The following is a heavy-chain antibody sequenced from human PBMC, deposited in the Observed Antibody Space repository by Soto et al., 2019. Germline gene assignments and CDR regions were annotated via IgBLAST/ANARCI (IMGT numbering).Heavy chain of an antibody. CDR2: IYHSGST. J-gene: IGHJ4*02. V-gene: IGHV4-30-2*01. D-gene: IGHD3-10*01. CDR3: ARAVYGSGSYYPWAFDY. CDR1: GGSISSGGYS. Sequence: SETLSLTCAVSGGSISSGGYSWSWLRQPPGKGLEWIGYIYHSGSTYYNPSLKSRVTISVDRSKNQFSLKLSSVTAADTAVYYCARAVYGSGSYYPWAFDYWGQGTLVTVSS.